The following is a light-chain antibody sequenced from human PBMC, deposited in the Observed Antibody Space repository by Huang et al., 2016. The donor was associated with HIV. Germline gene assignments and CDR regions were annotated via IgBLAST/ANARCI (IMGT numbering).Light chain of an antibody. Sequence: DIQMTQSPPSLSASVGDRVTITCRASQAISNYLAWYQLTPGKVPKLLIYAASTLKSGVPSRFSGSGSGTDFTRTISSLQPEDGAVYFCQKYDSAPRTFGQGTRVEL. V-gene: IGKV1-27*01. CDR3: QKYDSAPRT. J-gene: IGKJ1*01. CDR2: AAS. CDR1: QAISNY.